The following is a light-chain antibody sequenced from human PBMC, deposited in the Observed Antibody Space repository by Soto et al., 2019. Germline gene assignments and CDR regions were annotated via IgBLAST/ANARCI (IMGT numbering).Light chain of an antibody. Sequence: DIQMTQSPSTLSASVGDRVTITCRASQSISCWLAWYQQKPGKAPNLLISKASSLESGVPSRFSGSGSGTEFTLTISSLQTDDFAIYYCQHYISYPLTFGGGTKVEIK. CDR3: QHYISYPLT. V-gene: IGKV1-5*03. J-gene: IGKJ4*01. CDR1: QSISCW. CDR2: KAS.